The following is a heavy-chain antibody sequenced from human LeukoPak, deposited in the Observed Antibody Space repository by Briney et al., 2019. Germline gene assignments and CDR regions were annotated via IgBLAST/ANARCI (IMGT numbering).Heavy chain of an antibody. CDR1: GGSFSSYY. V-gene: IGHV4-39*01. CDR3: ARHTRVGITGTTRWFDP. D-gene: IGHD1-20*01. Sequence: PSETLSLTCAVYGGSFSSYYWGWIRQPPGKGLEWIGSIYYSGSTYYNPSLKSRVTISVDASKNQFSLKLSSVTAADTAVYYCARHTRVGITGTTRWFDPWGQGTLVTVSS. J-gene: IGHJ5*02. CDR2: IYYSGST.